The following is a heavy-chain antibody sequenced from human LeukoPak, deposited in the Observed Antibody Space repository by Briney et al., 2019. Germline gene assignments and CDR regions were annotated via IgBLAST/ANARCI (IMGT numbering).Heavy chain of an antibody. J-gene: IGHJ5*02. D-gene: IGHD2-15*01. Sequence: SETLSLTCTVSGGSISSSDYYWGWIRQPPGKGLGWIGSIYYGGSTYYNPSLKSRVTISVDTSMNQFSLKLSFVTTAGTAVYYCARALGYCSGGSCTRGYNWFDPWGQGTLVTVPS. CDR2: IYYGGST. CDR3: ARALGYCSGGSCTRGYNWFDP. CDR1: GGSISSSDYY. V-gene: IGHV4-39*01.